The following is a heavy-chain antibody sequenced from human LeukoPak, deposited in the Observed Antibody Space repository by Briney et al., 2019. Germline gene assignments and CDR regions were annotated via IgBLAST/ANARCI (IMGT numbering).Heavy chain of an antibody. V-gene: IGHV4-4*02. CDR1: GGSISSSNW. D-gene: IGHD3-16*01. CDR3: ASTRGSSASRGFDI. CDR2: IYHSGST. Sequence: SETLSLTCAVSGGSISSSNWWSWVRQPPGKGLEWIGEIYHSGSTNYNPSLKSRVTISVGKSKNQFSLKLSSVTAADTAVYYCASTRGSSASRGFDIWGQGTMVTVSS. J-gene: IGHJ3*02.